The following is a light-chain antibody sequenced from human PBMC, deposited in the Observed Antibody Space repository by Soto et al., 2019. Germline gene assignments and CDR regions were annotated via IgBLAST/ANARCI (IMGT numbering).Light chain of an antibody. Sequence: EIVLTQSPGTLSLSPGERATLSCRASQNVASNYLAWYQQKSGQAPRLLFYAASNRATGVPGRFSGSGSGTDFTLTITRLEPEDSAVYYCQHYGNSPYTFGQGTKLRSN. CDR1: QNVASNY. CDR2: AAS. CDR3: QHYGNSPYT. V-gene: IGKV3-20*01. J-gene: IGKJ2*01.